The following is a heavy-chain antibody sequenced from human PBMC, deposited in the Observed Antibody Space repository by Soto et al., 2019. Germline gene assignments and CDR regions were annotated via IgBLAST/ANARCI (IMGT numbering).Heavy chain of an antibody. J-gene: IGHJ4*02. Sequence: EVQLVESGGGLGQPGGSLKLSCAASGFTFSGSAMHWVRQASGKGPEWVGHITSKASNYATAYAASVKGRFTISRDDSKNTSYLQLNSLKNEDMAVYYCTRRNGDHGDLYDYWGQGTLVTVSS. D-gene: IGHD3-10*01. CDR2: ITSKASNYAT. V-gene: IGHV3-73*02. CDR3: TRRNGDHGDLYDY. CDR1: GFTFSGSA.